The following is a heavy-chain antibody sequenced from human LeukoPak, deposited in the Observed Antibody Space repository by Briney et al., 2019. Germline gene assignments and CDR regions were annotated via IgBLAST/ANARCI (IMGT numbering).Heavy chain of an antibody. CDR2: ISAYNGNT. V-gene: IGHV1-18*01. J-gene: IGHJ5*02. Sequence: VASVKVSCKASGYTFTSYGISWVRQAPGQGLEWMGWISAYNGNTNYAQKLQGRVTMTTDTSTSTAYMELRSLRSDDTAVYYCARDYGDYDGERRSNLAYNWFDPWGQGTLVTVSS. CDR3: ARDYGDYDGERRSNLAYNWFDP. D-gene: IGHD4-17*01. CDR1: GYTFTSYG.